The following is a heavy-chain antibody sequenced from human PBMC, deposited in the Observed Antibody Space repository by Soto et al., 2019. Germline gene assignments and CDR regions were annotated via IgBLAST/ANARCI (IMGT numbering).Heavy chain of an antibody. CDR1: GFTLSTYD. V-gene: IGHV3-48*02. J-gene: IGHJ4*02. Sequence: EVQLVESGGGLVQPGGSLRLSCVASGFTLSTYDMNWVRQAPGKGPQWVSHISSSGAAIVYADSVKGRITISRDNAKNSLYLQMNSLRDEDTAVYYCARGAVAGLYFFDYWGQGILVTVSS. CDR3: ARGAVAGLYFFDY. CDR2: ISSSGAAI. D-gene: IGHD6-19*01.